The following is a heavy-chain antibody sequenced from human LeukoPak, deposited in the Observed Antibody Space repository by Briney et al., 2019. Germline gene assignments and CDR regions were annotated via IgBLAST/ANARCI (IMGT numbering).Heavy chain of an antibody. CDR3: ARETGYYGSGSYYKH. V-gene: IGHV3-7*01. CDR1: GLTFSSYW. Sequence: GGSLRLSCAASGLTFSSYWMSWVRQAPGKGLEWVANIKQDGSEKYYVDSVKGRFTISRDNAKNSLYLQMNSLRAEDTAVYYCARETGYYGSGSYYKHWGQGTLVTVSS. CDR2: IKQDGSEK. D-gene: IGHD3-10*01. J-gene: IGHJ4*02.